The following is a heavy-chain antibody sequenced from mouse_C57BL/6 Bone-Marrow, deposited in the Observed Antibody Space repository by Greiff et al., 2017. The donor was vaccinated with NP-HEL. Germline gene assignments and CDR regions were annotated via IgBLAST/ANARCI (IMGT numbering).Heavy chain of an antibody. CDR1: GFSLTSYG. J-gene: IGHJ2*01. D-gene: IGHD2-4*01. V-gene: IGHV2-5*01. Sequence: VKLQESGPGLVQPSQSLSITCTVSGFSLTSYGVHWVRQSPGKGLEWLGVIWRGGSTDYNAAFMSRLSITKDNSKSQVFFKMNSLQADDTAIYYCAIYDYDVEYFDYWGQGTTLTVSS. CDR2: IWRGGST. CDR3: AIYDYDVEYFDY.